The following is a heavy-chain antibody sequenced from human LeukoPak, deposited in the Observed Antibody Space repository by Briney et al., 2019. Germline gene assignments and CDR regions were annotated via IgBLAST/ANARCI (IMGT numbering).Heavy chain of an antibody. CDR1: GYTFTSYG. CDR3: ARDRIVATIYYFDY. V-gene: IGHV1-18*01. CDR2: ISAYNGNT. D-gene: IGHD5-12*01. Sequence: AASVKVSCKASGYTFTSYGISWVRQAPGQGLEWMGWISAYNGNTNYAQKLQGRVTMTTDTSTSTAYMELRSLRSDDTAVYYCARDRIVATIYYFDYWGQGTLVTVSS. J-gene: IGHJ4*02.